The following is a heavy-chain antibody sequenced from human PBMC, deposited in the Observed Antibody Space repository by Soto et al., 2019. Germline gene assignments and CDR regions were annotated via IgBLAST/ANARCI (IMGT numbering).Heavy chain of an antibody. V-gene: IGHV1-2*04. Sequence: GASVEVCCKASVYTFTGYYMQWVRQATGQGLEWMGWINPNSGGTNYAQKFQGWVTMTRDTSISTAYMELSRLRSDDTAVYYCARGRQQWYYYYGMDVWGQGTTVTVSS. D-gene: IGHD6-19*01. CDR2: INPNSGGT. CDR3: ARGRQQWYYYYGMDV. J-gene: IGHJ6*02. CDR1: VYTFTGYY.